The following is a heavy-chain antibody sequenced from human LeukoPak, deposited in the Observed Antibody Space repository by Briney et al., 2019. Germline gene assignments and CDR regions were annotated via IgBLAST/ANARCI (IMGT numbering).Heavy chain of an antibody. CDR2: IKQDGSEK. CDR1: GFTFSSYW. J-gene: IGHJ3*02. CDR3: ARDFRDCSSTSCYGDAFDI. Sequence: PGGSLRLSCAASGFTFSSYWMSWVRQAPGKGVGWVANIKQDGSEKYYVDSVKGRFTISRDNAKNSLYLQMNSLRAEDTAVYYCARDFRDCSSTSCYGDAFDIWGQGTMVTVSS. D-gene: IGHD2-2*01. V-gene: IGHV3-7*03.